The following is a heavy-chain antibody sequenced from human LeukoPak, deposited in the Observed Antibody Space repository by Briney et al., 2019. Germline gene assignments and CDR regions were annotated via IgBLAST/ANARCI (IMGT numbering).Heavy chain of an antibody. J-gene: IGHJ4*02. CDR3: TAFVPMIVEGNDY. Sequence: GGSLRLSCAASGFTFSSYWMSWVRQAPGKGLEWVANIKQDGSEKYYVDSVKGRFTISRDNAKNSLYLQMNSLKTEDTAVYYCTAFVPMIVEGNDYWGQGTLVTVSS. CDR1: GFTFSSYW. CDR2: IKQDGSEK. V-gene: IGHV3-7*03. D-gene: IGHD3-22*01.